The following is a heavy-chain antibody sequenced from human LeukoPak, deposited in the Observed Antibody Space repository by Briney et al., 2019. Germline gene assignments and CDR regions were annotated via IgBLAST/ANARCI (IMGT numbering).Heavy chain of an antibody. CDR3: ARGVLGFGELSYYYYVDV. CDR2: IIPIFGTA. Sequence: ASVKVSCKASGGTFSSYAISWVRQAPGQGLEWMGGIIPIFGTANYAQKFQGRVTITADESTSTAYMELSSLRSEDTAVYYCARGVLGFGELSYYYYVDVWGKGTTVTISS. J-gene: IGHJ6*03. CDR1: GGTFSSYA. D-gene: IGHD3-10*01. V-gene: IGHV1-69*13.